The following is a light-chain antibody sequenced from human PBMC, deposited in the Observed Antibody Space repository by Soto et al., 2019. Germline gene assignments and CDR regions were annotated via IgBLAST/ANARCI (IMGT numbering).Light chain of an antibody. CDR3: QRYNNWPLT. V-gene: IGKV3-15*01. CDR1: QSVSSSY. J-gene: IGKJ4*01. Sequence: EIVLTQSPGTLSLSQGERATLSCRASQSVSSSYLAWYQHKPGQTPRLLIYDTSARATGVPARFSGSRSGPEFTLTINSLQSEDFAIYYCQRYNNWPLTFGGGTKVDI. CDR2: DTS.